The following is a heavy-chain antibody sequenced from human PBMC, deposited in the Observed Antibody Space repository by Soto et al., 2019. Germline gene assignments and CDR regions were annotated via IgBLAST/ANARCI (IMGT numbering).Heavy chain of an antibody. V-gene: IGHV1-69*13. CDR1: GGTFSSYA. CDR3: ASNIYGDYDYYYYYGMDV. J-gene: IGHJ6*02. CDR2: IIPIFGTA. D-gene: IGHD4-17*01. Sequence: SVKVSCKASGGTFSSYAISWVRQAPGQGLEWMGGIIPIFGTANYAQKFQGRVTITADESTSTAYMELSSLRSEDTAVYYCASNIYGDYDYYYYYGMDVWGQGTTVTVSS.